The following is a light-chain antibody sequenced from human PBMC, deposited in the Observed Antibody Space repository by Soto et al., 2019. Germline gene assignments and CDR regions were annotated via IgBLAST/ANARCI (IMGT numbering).Light chain of an antibody. J-gene: IGLJ2*01. Sequence: QSALTQPASVSGSPGQSITISCTGTSSDVGGYNYVSWYQQHPDKAPKLLIYEVSNRPSGVSNRFSGSKSGNTASLTIYGLQAEGEADYYCSSYTNSGSVFGGGTKVTVL. CDR3: SSYTNSGSV. V-gene: IGLV2-14*01. CDR1: SSDVGGYNY. CDR2: EVS.